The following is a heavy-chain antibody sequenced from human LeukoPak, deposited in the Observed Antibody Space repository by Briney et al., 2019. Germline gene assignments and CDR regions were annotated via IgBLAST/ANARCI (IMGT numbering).Heavy chain of an antibody. V-gene: IGHV3-74*01. CDR3: AGDRGAYCSGGSCYSRNWFDP. CDR2: INSDGSST. CDR1: GFTFSSYW. Sequence: GGSLRLSCAASGFTFSSYWMHWVRQAPGKGLVWVSRINSDGSSTSYADSVKGRFTISRDNAKNTLYLQMNSLRAEDTAVYYCAGDRGAYCSGGSCYSRNWFDPWGQGTLVTVSS. D-gene: IGHD2-15*01. J-gene: IGHJ5*02.